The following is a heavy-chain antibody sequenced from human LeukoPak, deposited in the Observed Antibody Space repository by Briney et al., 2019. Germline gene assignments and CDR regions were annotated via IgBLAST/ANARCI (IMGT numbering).Heavy chain of an antibody. J-gene: IGHJ4*02. Sequence: SETLSLTCTVSGGSISSYYWSWIRQPAGKGLEWIGSIYYSGSTYYNPSLKSRVTISVDTSKNQFSLKLSSVTAADTAVYYCARAPLRRYDGNALFDYWGQGTLVTVSS. V-gene: IGHV4-4*07. CDR1: GGSISSYY. CDR2: IYYSGST. CDR3: ARAPLRRYDGNALFDY. D-gene: IGHD4-23*01.